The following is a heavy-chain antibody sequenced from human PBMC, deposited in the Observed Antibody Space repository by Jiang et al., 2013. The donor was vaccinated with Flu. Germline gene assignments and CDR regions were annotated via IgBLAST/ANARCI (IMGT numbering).Heavy chain of an antibody. CDR1: GGSISSSSYY. D-gene: IGHD6-19*01. CDR3: ARSGYSSGYIDY. Sequence: GPGLVKPSETLSLTCTVSGGSISSSSYYWGWIRQPPGKGLEWIGSIYYSGSTYYNPSLKSLVTISVDTSKNQFSLKLSSVTAADTAVYYCARSGYSSGYIDYWGQGTLVTVSS. V-gene: IGHV4-39*07. CDR2: IYYSGST. J-gene: IGHJ4*02.